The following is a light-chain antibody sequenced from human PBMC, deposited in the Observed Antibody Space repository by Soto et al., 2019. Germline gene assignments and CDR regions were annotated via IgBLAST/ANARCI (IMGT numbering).Light chain of an antibody. CDR3: HKYNSALLT. Sequence: IQMTQSPSSLSASVGDRVTITCRARQGIYNYLAWYQQKPGKAPKLLIYAASTLEAGVPSRFSGSGSGTDFTLTISSLQPEDVATYYCHKYNSALLTFGQGTRLEIK. CDR1: QGIYNY. J-gene: IGKJ5*01. V-gene: IGKV1-27*01. CDR2: AAS.